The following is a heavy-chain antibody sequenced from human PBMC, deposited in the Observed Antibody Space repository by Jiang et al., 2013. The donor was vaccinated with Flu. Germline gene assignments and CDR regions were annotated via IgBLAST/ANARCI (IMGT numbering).Heavy chain of an antibody. J-gene: IGHJ3*02. D-gene: IGHD3-22*01. CDR1: FSSYG. CDR3: AKGSTNRAGYYDSSGSDDAFDI. CDR2: ISYDGSNK. Sequence: FSSYGMHWVRQAPGKGLEWVAVISYDGSNKYYADSVKGRFTISRDNSKNTLYLQMNSLRAEDTAVYYCAKGSTNRAGYYDSSGSDDAFDIWGQGTMVTVSS. V-gene: IGHV3-30*18.